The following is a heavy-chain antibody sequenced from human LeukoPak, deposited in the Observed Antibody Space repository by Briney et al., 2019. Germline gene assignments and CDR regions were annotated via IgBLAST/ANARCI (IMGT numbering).Heavy chain of an antibody. CDR1: GFTFSSYA. Sequence: GGSLRLSCAASGFTFSSYAMSWVRQAPGKGLEWVSTITGSGDTTYYADSVKGRFTISRDNSKNTLYLQMKSLRAEDTAKYHCATYVETAMIDYWGQGTLVTVSS. D-gene: IGHD5-18*01. V-gene: IGHV3-23*01. CDR3: ATYVETAMIDY. CDR2: ITGSGDTT. J-gene: IGHJ4*02.